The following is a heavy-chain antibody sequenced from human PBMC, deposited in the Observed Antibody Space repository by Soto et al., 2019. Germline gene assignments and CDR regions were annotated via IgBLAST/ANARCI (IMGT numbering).Heavy chain of an antibody. CDR2: INAGNGXT. CDR1: GYTFTSYA. V-gene: IGHV1-3*01. Sequence: SXXVSCKASGYTFTSYAMHWVRQAPGQRLEWMGWINAGNGXTKYSQKFQGRVTITRDTSASTAYMELSSLRSEDTAVYYCARDRHYYYGMDVWGQGTTVTVSS. CDR3: ARDRHYYYGMDV. J-gene: IGHJ6*02.